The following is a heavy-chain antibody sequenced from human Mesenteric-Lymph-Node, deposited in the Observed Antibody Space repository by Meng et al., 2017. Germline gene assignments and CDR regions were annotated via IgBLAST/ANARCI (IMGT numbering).Heavy chain of an antibody. Sequence: GESLKISCAASGLSFSNFWMTWVRQAPGKGLEWVANIKEDGSEKNYADSVKGRFTISRDNAKNSLFLEMNSLRAEDTAVYYCARGNIVRRHNFDFWGQGSLVTVSS. CDR2: IKEDGSEK. D-gene: IGHD2/OR15-2a*01. CDR1: GLSFSNFW. J-gene: IGHJ4*02. CDR3: ARGNIVRRHNFDF. V-gene: IGHV3-7*04.